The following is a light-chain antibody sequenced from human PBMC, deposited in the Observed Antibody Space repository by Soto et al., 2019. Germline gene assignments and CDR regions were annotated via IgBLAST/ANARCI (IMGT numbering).Light chain of an antibody. CDR3: QQRGNWRT. V-gene: IGKV3D-11*01. Sequence: EIVLTQSPATLSLSPGERATLSCRASQGVSSYLAWYQQKPGQAPRLLIYDASNRATGIPARFSGSGPGTDFTLTISSLEPEDFAVYYCQQRGNWRTFGQGTRLEIK. CDR2: DAS. CDR1: QGVSSY. J-gene: IGKJ5*01.